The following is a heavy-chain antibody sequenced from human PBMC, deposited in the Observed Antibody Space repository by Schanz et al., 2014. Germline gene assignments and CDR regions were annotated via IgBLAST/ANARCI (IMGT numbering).Heavy chain of an antibody. CDR2: IWYDGSNK. D-gene: IGHD2-15*01. CDR3: ARKVVASIGSYYDN. J-gene: IGHJ4*02. V-gene: IGHV3-33*08. CDR1: GFSFSSYA. Sequence: MQLLESGGGLVEPGGSLRLSCAASGFSFSSYAMGWVRQARGKGLEWVAVIWYDGSNKYYADSVKGRFTISRDNAKNSLCLQMNSLRDEDTAVYYCARKVVASIGSYYDNWGQGTLVIVSS.